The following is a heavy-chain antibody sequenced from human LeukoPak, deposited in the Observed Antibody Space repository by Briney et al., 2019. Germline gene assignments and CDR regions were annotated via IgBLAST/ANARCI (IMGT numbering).Heavy chain of an antibody. CDR2: ICAYNGNT. CDR3: ARVMVVRQWLSTFDY. CDR1: GYTFTSYG. V-gene: IGHV1-18*01. J-gene: IGHJ4*02. D-gene: IGHD6-19*01. Sequence: ASVTVSCQASGYTFTSYGISWVRPAPGQGLEWMGWICAYNGNTKYPHKLQGRVHITTDTSTSTADLELRSLRSDDTAVYYCARVMVVRQWLSTFDYWGQGTLVTVSS.